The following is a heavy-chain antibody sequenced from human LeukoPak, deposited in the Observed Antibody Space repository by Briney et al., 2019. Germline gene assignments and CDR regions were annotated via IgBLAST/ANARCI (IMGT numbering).Heavy chain of an antibody. CDR2: IRYDGSNK. CDR3: ARSDYYDSSSYLDY. CDR1: GFTFSSYG. Sequence: GGSLRLSCAASGFTFSSYGMHWVRQAPGKGLEWVAFIRYDGSNKYYADSVKGRFTISRDNSKNTLYLQMNSLRAEDTAVYYCARSDYYDSSSYLDYWGQGTLVTVSS. J-gene: IGHJ4*02. V-gene: IGHV3-30*02. D-gene: IGHD3-22*01.